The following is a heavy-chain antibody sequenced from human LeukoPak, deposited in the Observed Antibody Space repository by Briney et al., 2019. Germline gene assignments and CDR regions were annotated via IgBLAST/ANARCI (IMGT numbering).Heavy chain of an antibody. CDR1: GYTFTSDY. J-gene: IGHJ5*02. Sequence: ASVKVSCKASGYTFTSDYMHWVRQAPGQGLEWMGIINPSGGSTSYAQKFQGRVTMTRDTSTSTVYMELSSLRSEDTAVYYCAKETLHNWFDPWGQGTLVTVSS. CDR2: INPSGGST. D-gene: IGHD3-16*01. CDR3: AKETLHNWFDP. V-gene: IGHV1-46*01.